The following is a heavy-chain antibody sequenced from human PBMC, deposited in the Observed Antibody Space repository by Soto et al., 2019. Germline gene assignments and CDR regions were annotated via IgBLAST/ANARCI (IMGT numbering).Heavy chain of an antibody. V-gene: IGHV1-69*02. CDR2: IIPILGIA. CDR1: GGTFSSYT. D-gene: IGHD5-18*01. Sequence: WASVKVSCKASGGTFSSYTISWVRQAPGQGLEWMGRIIPILGIANYAQKFQGRVTITADKSTSTAYMELSSLRSEDTAVYYCARSRGAIDTAMVKRNGAEYFQHWGQGTLVTVSS. J-gene: IGHJ1*01. CDR3: ARSRGAIDTAMVKRNGAEYFQH.